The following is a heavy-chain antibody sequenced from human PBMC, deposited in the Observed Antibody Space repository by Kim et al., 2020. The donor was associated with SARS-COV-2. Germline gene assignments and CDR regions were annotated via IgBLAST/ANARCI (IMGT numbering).Heavy chain of an antibody. V-gene: IGHV3-74*01. D-gene: IGHD5-18*01. CDR3: ARAGYSYGYDY. J-gene: IGHJ4*02. Sequence: NYAGSVKGRFTISRDNAKNTLYLQMNSLRAEDTAVYYCARAGYSYGYDYWGQGTLVIVSS.